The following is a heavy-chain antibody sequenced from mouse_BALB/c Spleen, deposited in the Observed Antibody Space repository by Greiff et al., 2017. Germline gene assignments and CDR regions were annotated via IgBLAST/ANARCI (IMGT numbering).Heavy chain of an antibody. J-gene: IGHJ4*01. Sequence: QVQLQQPGAELVKPGASVKLSCKASGYTFTSYWMHWVKQRPGQGLEWIGEINPSNGRTNYNEKFKSKATLTVDKSSSTAYMQLSSLTSEDSAVYYCALYGNHWAMDYWGQGTSVTVAS. CDR3: ALYGNHWAMDY. CDR1: GYTFTSYW. CDR2: INPSNGRT. V-gene: IGHV1S81*02. D-gene: IGHD2-10*02.